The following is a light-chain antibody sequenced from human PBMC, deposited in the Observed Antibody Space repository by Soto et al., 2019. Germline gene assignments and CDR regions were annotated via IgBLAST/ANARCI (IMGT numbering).Light chain of an antibody. CDR1: SSTVGGFNV. CDR3: CSYVGATTYV. CDR2: EGI. Sequence: QSALTQPASVSGSPGQSITISCTGTSSTVGGFNVVSWYQQHPGKAPKVIIYEGIKRPSGVSNRSSGSNSGSTASLTISGLQAEDEADYYCCSYVGATTYVFGTGTKLTVL. V-gene: IGLV2-23*01. J-gene: IGLJ1*01.